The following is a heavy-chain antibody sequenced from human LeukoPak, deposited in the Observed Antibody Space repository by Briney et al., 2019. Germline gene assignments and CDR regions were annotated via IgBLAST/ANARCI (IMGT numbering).Heavy chain of an antibody. CDR3: AREWGRIAVAGGPGY. CDR2: SGTRSGTK. J-gene: IGHJ4*02. CDR1: GFNLSSLA. Sequence: GGSLRLSCAASGFNLSSLAMHWVRQAPGKGLEWVSSSGTRSGTKYYADSVMGRFTISRDNSGNTLFLQMSSLRVEDTAIYYCAREWGRIAVAGGPGYWGQGALVTVSS. V-gene: IGHV3-21*01. D-gene: IGHD6-19*01.